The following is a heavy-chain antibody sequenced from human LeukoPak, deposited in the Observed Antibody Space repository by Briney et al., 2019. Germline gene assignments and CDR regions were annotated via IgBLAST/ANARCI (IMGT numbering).Heavy chain of an antibody. Sequence: GGSLRLSCAASGFTFSSYSMNWVRQAPGKGLEWVSSISSSSSYIYYADSVKGRFTISRDNAKNSLYLQMNSLRAEDTAVYYCAREEDDFWSGYYKYFDYWAREPWSPSPQ. D-gene: IGHD3-3*01. CDR3: AREEDDFWSGYYKYFDY. J-gene: IGHJ4*02. CDR2: ISSSSSYI. CDR1: GFTFSSYS. V-gene: IGHV3-21*01.